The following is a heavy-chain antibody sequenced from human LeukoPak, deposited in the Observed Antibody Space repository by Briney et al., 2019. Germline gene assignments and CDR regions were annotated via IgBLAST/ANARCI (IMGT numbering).Heavy chain of an antibody. Sequence: AASVKVSCKASGGTFSSYAISWVRQAPGQGLEWMGGIIPIFGTANYAQKFQGRVTITADESTSTAYMELSSLRSEDTAVYYCAITVGSGSDSNYYFDYWGQGTLVTVSS. CDR2: IIPIFGTA. D-gene: IGHD3-10*01. V-gene: IGHV1-69*01. J-gene: IGHJ4*02. CDR3: AITVGSGSDSNYYFDY. CDR1: GGTFSSYA.